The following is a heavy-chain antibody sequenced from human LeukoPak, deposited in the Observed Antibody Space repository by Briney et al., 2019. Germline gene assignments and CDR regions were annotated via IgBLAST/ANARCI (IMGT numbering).Heavy chain of an antibody. D-gene: IGHD6-19*01. CDR1: GFTASSNY. CDR2: IYSGGST. V-gene: IGHV3-53*01. CDR3: ARDKGDSSGWHGDY. J-gene: IGHJ4*02. Sequence: GGSLRLSCAASGFTASSNYMSWVRQAPGKGLEGFSVIYSGGSTYYADSVKGRFTISRDNSKNTLYLQMNSLRAEDTAVYYCARDKGDSSGWHGDYWGQGTLVTVSS.